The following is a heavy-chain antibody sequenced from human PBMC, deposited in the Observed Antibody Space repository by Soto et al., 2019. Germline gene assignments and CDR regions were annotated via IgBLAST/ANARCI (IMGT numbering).Heavy chain of an antibody. Sequence: QVQLQESGPGLVKPSETLSLTCTVSGGSISTYYWSWIRQPAGKGLEWIGRIDTSGSTNSNPSPKSRVTMSVDTSKHLFSLRLSSVTAADTAVYYCERCGVGAPYFHYWGQGTLVTVSS. CDR2: IDTSGST. CDR1: GGSISTYY. V-gene: IGHV4-4*07. D-gene: IGHD1-26*01. J-gene: IGHJ4*02. CDR3: ERCGVGAPYFHY.